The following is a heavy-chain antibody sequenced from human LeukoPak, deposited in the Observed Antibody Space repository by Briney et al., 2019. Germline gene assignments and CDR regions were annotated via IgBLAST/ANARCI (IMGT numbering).Heavy chain of an antibody. CDR3: ARVIAIGAGIAVAGRSAFDI. Sequence: ASVKVSCKASGYTFTSYDINWVRQATGQGLEWMGWMNPNSGNTGYAQKFQGRVTITRNTSISTAYMELSSLRSEDTAVYYCARVIAIGAGIAVAGRSAFDIWGQGTMVTVSS. V-gene: IGHV1-8*03. D-gene: IGHD6-19*01. CDR1: GYTFTSYD. J-gene: IGHJ3*02. CDR2: MNPNSGNT.